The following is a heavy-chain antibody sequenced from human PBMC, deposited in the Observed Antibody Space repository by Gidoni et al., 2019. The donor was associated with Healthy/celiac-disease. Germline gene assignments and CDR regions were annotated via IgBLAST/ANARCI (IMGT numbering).Heavy chain of an antibody. CDR3: ARGKLDYGDSPQRKYFQH. J-gene: IGHJ1*01. V-gene: IGHV4-31*03. CDR2: IYYSGST. CDR1: GGSISSGGYY. Sequence: QVQLQESGPGLVKPSQTLSLTCTVSGGSISSGGYYWSWIRQHPGKGLEWIGYIYYSGSTYYNPSLKSRVTISVDTSKNQFSLKLSSVTAADTAVYYCARGKLDYGDSPQRKYFQHWGQGTLVTVSS. D-gene: IGHD4-17*01.